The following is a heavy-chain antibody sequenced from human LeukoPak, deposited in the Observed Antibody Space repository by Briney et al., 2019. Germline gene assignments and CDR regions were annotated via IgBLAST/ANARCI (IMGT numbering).Heavy chain of an antibody. J-gene: IGHJ5*02. V-gene: IGHV4-59*08. CDR1: GGSISSYH. CDR3: ARGSGRDWFDP. D-gene: IGHD6-19*01. CDR2: IYYSGST. Sequence: SETLSLTCTVSGGSISSYHWSWIRQPPGKGLEWIGYIYYSGSTNYNPSLKSRVTISVDTSKNQFSLKLSSVTAADTAVYYCARGSGRDWFDPWGQGTLVTVSS.